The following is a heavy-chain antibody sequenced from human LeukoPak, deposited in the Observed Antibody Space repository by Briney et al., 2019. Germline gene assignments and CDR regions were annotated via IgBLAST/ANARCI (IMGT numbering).Heavy chain of an antibody. CDR2: INAGNGNT. CDR1: GGTFSSYA. J-gene: IGHJ4*02. Sequence: ASVKVSCKASGGTFSSYAMHWVRQAPGQRLEWMGWINAGNGNTKYSQKFQGRVTMTTDTSTSTAYMELRSLRSDDTAVYYCARDRGIFDYWGQGTLVTVSS. CDR3: ARDRGIFDY. V-gene: IGHV1-3*01. D-gene: IGHD3-10*01.